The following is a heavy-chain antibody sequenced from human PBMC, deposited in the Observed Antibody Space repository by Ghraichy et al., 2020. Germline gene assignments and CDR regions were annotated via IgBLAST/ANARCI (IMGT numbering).Heavy chain of an antibody. CDR2: IYYSGST. CDR3: ARRGPNCSGGSCHGTIWFDP. Sequence: SQTLSLTCTVSGGSISSYYWSWIRQPPGKGLEWIGYIYYSGSTNYNPSIKSRVTISVDTSKNQFSLKLSSVTAADTAVDYCARRGPNCSGGSCHGTIWFDPWGQGTLVTVSS. D-gene: IGHD2-15*01. CDR1: GGSISSYY. J-gene: IGHJ5*02. V-gene: IGHV4-59*01.